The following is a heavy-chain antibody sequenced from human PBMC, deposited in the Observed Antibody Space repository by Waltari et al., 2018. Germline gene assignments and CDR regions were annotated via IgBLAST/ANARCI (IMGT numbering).Heavy chain of an antibody. J-gene: IGHJ4*02. CDR3: AREYYYGSGRGPLDY. CDR1: GFTFSSYA. V-gene: IGHV3-23*01. D-gene: IGHD3-10*01. Sequence: EVQILESGGDLVQPGGSLRLSCAASGFTFSSYAMNWVRQTPGNGLEWVSVISDSGGRTYYADSVKGRFTISRDNSKNTVYLQMNSLRAEDTALYYCAREYYYGSGRGPLDYWGQGTLVTVSS. CDR2: ISDSGGRT.